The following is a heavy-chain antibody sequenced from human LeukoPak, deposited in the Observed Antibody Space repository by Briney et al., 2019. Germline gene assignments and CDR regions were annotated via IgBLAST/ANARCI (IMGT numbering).Heavy chain of an antibody. D-gene: IGHD6-13*01. Sequence: GGSLRLSCAASGFTFSSYWMSWVRQAPGKGLEWVANIKQDGSEKYYVDSVKGRFTISRDNAKNSLYLQMNRLRAEDTAVYYCARGRSRAAAGTGYYFDYWGQGTLVTVSS. V-gene: IGHV3-7*01. J-gene: IGHJ4*02. CDR3: ARGRSRAAAGTGYYFDY. CDR1: GFTFSSYW. CDR2: IKQDGSEK.